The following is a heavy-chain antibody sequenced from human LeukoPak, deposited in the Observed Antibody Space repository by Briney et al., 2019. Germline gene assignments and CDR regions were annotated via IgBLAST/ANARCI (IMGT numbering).Heavy chain of an antibody. V-gene: IGHV3-30*02. J-gene: IGHJ4*02. CDR3: AKDAKKYSGAWYEDY. CDR1: GFTFSSYG. Sequence: PGGSLRLSCTASGFTFSSYGMHWVRQAPGKGLEWVAFIRYDGSNKNFVDSVKGRFTISRDNSKNTLYLQMNSLRAEDTAVYYCAKDAKKYSGAWYEDYWGQGTLVTVSS. D-gene: IGHD6-19*01. CDR2: IRYDGSNK.